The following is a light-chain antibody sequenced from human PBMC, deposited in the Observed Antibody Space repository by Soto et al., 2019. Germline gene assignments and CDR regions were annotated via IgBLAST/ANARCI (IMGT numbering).Light chain of an antibody. CDR1: QTISSW. J-gene: IGKJ1*01. V-gene: IGKV1-5*03. Sequence: DIQTNQSPSTLSGSVGDRVTITCRASQTISSWLAWYQQKPGKAPKLLIYKASTLKSGVPSRFSGSGSGTEFTLTISSLQPDDFATYYCQHYNSYSEAFGQGTKVEI. CDR3: QHYNSYSEA. CDR2: KAS.